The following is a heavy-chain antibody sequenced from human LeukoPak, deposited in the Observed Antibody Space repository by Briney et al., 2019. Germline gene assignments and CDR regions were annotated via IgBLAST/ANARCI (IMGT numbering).Heavy chain of an antibody. D-gene: IGHD4-17*01. Sequence: GGSLRLSCAASGFTVSSNYMSWVRQAPVKGLEWVSVIYSGGSTYYADSVKGRFTISRDNSKNTLYLQMNSLRAEDTAVYYCASTFAGDHTPSAFDIWGQGTMVTVSS. CDR1: GFTVSSNY. J-gene: IGHJ3*02. V-gene: IGHV3-53*01. CDR2: IYSGGST. CDR3: ASTFAGDHTPSAFDI.